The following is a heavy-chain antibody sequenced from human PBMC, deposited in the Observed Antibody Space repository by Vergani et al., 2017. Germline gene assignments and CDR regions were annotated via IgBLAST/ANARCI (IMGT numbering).Heavy chain of an antibody. CDR3: ARGSTMVRVKGWFDP. Sequence: QVQLVQSGAEVKKPGASVKVSCKASGYTFTSYDINWVRQATGQGLEWMGWMNPNSGNTGYAQKFQGRDTITRNTSISTAYMALSSLRSEDTAVYYCARGSTMVRVKGWFDPWGQGTLVTVSS. CDR2: MNPNSGNT. J-gene: IGHJ5*02. CDR1: GYTFTSYD. V-gene: IGHV1-8*03. D-gene: IGHD3-10*01.